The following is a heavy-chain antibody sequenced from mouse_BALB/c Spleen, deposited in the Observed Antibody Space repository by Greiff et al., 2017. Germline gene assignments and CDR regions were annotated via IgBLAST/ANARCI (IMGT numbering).Heavy chain of an antibody. CDR2: IWSGGST. D-gene: IGHD1-1*01. Sequence: VQLQESGPGLVQPSQSLSITCTVSGFSLTSYGVHWVRQYPGKGLEWLGVIWSGGSTDYNAAFISRLSISKDNSKSQVFLKMNSRQANDTAIYYYSRTDHYCSSHHAMDYWGQGTSVTVSS. V-gene: IGHV2-2*02. CDR3: SRTDHYCSSHHAMDY. CDR1: GFSLTSYG. J-gene: IGHJ4*01.